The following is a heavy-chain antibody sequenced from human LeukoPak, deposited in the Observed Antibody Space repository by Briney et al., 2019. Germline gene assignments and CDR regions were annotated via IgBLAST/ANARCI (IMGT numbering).Heavy chain of an antibody. V-gene: IGHV3-30*02. CDR3: ARGPPGPAGYFQH. CDR1: GFTFSTYG. CDR2: IRYDGGSK. Sequence: QSGGSLRLSCAASGFTFSTYGMHWVRQAPGKGLEWVAFIRYDGGSKYYADSVKGRLTISRDNSKNTLYLQMNSLRVEDTAVYYCARGPPGPAGYFQHWGQGTLVTVSS. J-gene: IGHJ1*01. D-gene: IGHD3-10*01.